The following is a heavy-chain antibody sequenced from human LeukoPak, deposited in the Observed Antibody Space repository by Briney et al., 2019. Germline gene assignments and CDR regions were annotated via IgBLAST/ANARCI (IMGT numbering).Heavy chain of an antibody. CDR1: GYTFTFYY. D-gene: IGHD2-15*01. V-gene: IGHV1-46*01. CDR3: AREGKCSGVNCYSFEY. Sequence: ASVTVSCKASGYTFTFYYIHWVRLAPGQGLEWMGILNPSGGSTTYAQKFQGRVTMTRDMSSSTVYMELSSLRSEDTAVYFCAREGKCSGVNCYSFEYWGQGSLVTVSS. J-gene: IGHJ4*02. CDR2: LNPSGGST.